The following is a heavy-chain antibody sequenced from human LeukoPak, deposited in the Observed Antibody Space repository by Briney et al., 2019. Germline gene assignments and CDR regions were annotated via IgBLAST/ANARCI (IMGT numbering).Heavy chain of an antibody. CDR1: GFTFSSYS. CDR3: ARDSAKKYDDY. J-gene: IGHJ4*02. CDR2: ISSSSSYI. V-gene: IGHV3-21*01. D-gene: IGHD2/OR15-2a*01. Sequence: GGSLRLSCAASGFTFSSYSMNWIRQAPGKGLEWVSSISSSSSYIYYADSVKGRFTISRDNAKNSLYLQMNSLRAEDTAVYYCARDSAKKYDDYWGQGTLVTVSS.